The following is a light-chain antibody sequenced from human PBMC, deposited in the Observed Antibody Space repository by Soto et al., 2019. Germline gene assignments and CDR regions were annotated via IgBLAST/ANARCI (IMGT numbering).Light chain of an antibody. J-gene: IGLJ3*02. CDR1: SSDVGAYYY. CDR3: SSFTSGSTWV. CDR2: EVS. V-gene: IGLV2-14*01. Sequence: SALTQPASVSGSPGQSITISCTGTSSDVGAYYYVSWFQHHPGKAPKVIIYEVSNRPSGVSNRFSGSKSGNTASLTISGLQAEDEADYYCSSFTSGSTWVFGGGTKVTVL.